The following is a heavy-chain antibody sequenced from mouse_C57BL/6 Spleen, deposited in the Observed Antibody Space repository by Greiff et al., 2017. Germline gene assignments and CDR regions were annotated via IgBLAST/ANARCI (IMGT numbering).Heavy chain of an antibody. D-gene: IGHD2-2*01. CDR3: ARFLSTMVTSWFAY. CDR1: GYTFTSYW. CDR2: IDPSDSYT. J-gene: IGHJ3*01. Sequence: QVQLQQPGAELVRPGTSVKLSCKASGYTFTSYWMHWVKQRPGQGLEWIGVIDPSDSYTNYNQKFKGKATLTVDTSSSTAYMQLSSLTSEDSAVYYCARFLSTMVTSWFAYWGQGTLVTVSA. V-gene: IGHV1-59*01.